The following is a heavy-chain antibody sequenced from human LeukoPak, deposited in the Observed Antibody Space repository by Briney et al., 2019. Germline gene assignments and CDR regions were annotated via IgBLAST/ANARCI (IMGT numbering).Heavy chain of an antibody. Sequence: PGGSLRLSCAASGFPFSNYAMTWVRQAPGKGLEWVSAISGSGGHTYSADSVKGRFTISRDNSKNTLYLQMNSLRAEDTAVYYCAKDVVFGVVKYGHFDYWGQGTLVTVSS. CDR3: AKDVVFGVVKYGHFDY. CDR2: ISGSGGHT. D-gene: IGHD3-3*01. J-gene: IGHJ4*02. CDR1: GFPFSNYA. V-gene: IGHV3-23*01.